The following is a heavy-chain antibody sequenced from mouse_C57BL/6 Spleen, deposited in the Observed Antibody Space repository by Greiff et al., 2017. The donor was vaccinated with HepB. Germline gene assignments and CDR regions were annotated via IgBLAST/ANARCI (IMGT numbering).Heavy chain of an antibody. CDR3: ARDGYYPYYYAMDY. D-gene: IGHD2-3*01. CDR2: ISSGSSTI. Sequence: EVQLVESGGGLVKPGGSLKLSCAASGFTFSDYGMHWVRQAPEKGLEWVAYISSGSSTIYYADTVKGRFTISRDNAKNTLFLQMTSLRSEDTAMYYCARDGYYPYYYAMDYWGQGTSVTVSS. CDR1: GFTFSDYG. V-gene: IGHV5-17*01. J-gene: IGHJ4*01.